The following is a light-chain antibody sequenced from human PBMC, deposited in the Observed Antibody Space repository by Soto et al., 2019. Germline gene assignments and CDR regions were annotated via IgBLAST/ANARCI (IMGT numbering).Light chain of an antibody. J-gene: IGKJ5*01. CDR3: QQYNNWQPIT. CDR2: YAS. CDR1: QSVRNN. V-gene: IGKV3-15*01. Sequence: EIMMTQSPATLSVSPGERVTLSCRASQSVRNNLAWYQQKPGQPPRLLIYYASTRATGIPARFSGSGSGTEFTLTISSLQSEDFALYYCQQYNNWQPITFGQGTRLEIK.